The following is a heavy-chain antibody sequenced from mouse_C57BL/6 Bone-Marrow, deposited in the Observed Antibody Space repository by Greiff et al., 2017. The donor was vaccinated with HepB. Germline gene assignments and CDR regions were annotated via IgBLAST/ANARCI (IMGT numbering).Heavy chain of an antibody. Sequence: QVQLQQPGAELVKPGASVKLSCKASGYTFTSYWMQWVKQRPGQGLEWIGEIDPSDSYTNYNQKFKGKATLTVDTSSSTAYMQLSSLTSEDSAVYNCAREEEYYGSSYYFDYWGQGTTLTVSS. CDR2: IDPSDSYT. V-gene: IGHV1-50*01. D-gene: IGHD1-1*01. CDR3: AREEEYYGSSYYFDY. J-gene: IGHJ2*01. CDR1: GYTFTSYW.